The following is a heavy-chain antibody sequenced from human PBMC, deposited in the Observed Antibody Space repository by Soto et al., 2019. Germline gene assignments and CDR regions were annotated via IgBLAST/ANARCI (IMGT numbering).Heavy chain of an antibody. CDR2: ISSSSSYT. D-gene: IGHD6-13*01. CDR1: GFTFSDYY. CDR3: ARDSSRGIAAAGRFWFDP. Sequence: GGSPRLSCAASGFTFSDYYMSWIRQAPGKGLEWVSYISSSSSYTNYADSVKGRFTISRDNAKNSLYLQMNSLRAEDTAVYYCARDSSRGIAAAGRFWFDPWGQGTLVTVSS. V-gene: IGHV3-11*06. J-gene: IGHJ5*02.